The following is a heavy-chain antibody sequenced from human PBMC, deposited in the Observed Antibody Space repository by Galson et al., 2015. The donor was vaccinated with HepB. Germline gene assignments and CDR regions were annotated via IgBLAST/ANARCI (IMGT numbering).Heavy chain of an antibody. CDR2: ISGYNGNT. Sequence: SVKVSCKASGYTFSIHGISWVRQAPGQGLEWMGWISGYNGNTDYSQKFQGRVTMTKDTSTGTAYMELRSLRSDDTAVYYCARVDYFESSGYYMHWGQGTLVTVSS. V-gene: IGHV1-18*01. CDR3: ARVDYFESSGYYMH. D-gene: IGHD3-22*01. J-gene: IGHJ4*02. CDR1: GYTFSIHG.